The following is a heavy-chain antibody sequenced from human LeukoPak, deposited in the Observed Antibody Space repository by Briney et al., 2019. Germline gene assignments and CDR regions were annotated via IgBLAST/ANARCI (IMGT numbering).Heavy chain of an antibody. CDR3: ASTFAGRRE. V-gene: IGHV3-33*08. CDR1: GFTFSSYA. CDR2: IWSDGSNQ. Sequence: GGSLRLSCAASGFTFSSYAMSWVRQAPGKGLDWVAMIWSDGSNQYYADSVKGRFTISRENSKNTLYLQMNSLRAEDTAVYYCASTFAGRREWGQGTLVTVSS. D-gene: IGHD3-16*01. J-gene: IGHJ4*02.